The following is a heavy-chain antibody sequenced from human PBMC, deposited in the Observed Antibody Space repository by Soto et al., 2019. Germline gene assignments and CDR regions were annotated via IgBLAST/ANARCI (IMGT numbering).Heavy chain of an antibody. CDR2: ISYDGSNK. D-gene: IGHD5-18*01. V-gene: IGHV3-30*18. J-gene: IGHJ6*02. Sequence: PGGSLRLSCAASGFTFSSYGMHWVRQVPGKGLEWVAVISYDGSNKYYADSVKGRFTISRDNSKNTLYLQMNSLRAEDTAVYYCAKDMRTQLWSLYYYYGMDVWGQGTTVTVSS. CDR3: AKDMRTQLWSLYYYYGMDV. CDR1: GFTFSSYG.